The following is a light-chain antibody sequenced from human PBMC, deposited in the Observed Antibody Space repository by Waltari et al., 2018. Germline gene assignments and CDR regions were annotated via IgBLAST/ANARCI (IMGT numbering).Light chain of an antibody. V-gene: IGKV3-15*01. CDR2: GAS. Sequence: EIVMTQSPAPLSVSPGERATLSCRASQSVSSNLAWYQQKPGQAPRLLIYGASTRATGIPARFSGSGSGTEFTLTISSLQSEDFAVYYCQKYNNWPPYTFGQGTKLEIK. J-gene: IGKJ2*01. CDR3: QKYNNWPPYT. CDR1: QSVSSN.